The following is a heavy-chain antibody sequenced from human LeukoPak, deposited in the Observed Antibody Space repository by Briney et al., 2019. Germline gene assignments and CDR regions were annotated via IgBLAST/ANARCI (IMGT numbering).Heavy chain of an antibody. V-gene: IGHV5-51*01. Sequence: GESLKISCKGSGYSFNRYWIGWVRQMPGKGLEWMGIIYLGDSDTTYSPSFQGQVTISADKSISTAYLQWDSLKASDTAMYYCARRPYVTYGSLPDYWGQGTLVTVSS. CDR3: ARRPYVTYGSLPDY. D-gene: IGHD1-26*01. J-gene: IGHJ4*02. CDR2: IYLGDSDT. CDR1: GYSFNRYW.